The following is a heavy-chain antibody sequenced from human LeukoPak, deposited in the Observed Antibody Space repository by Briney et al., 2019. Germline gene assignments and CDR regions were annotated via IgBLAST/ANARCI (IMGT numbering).Heavy chain of an antibody. CDR1: GFTFSSYA. CDR3: ATLMTTVTTPTNRYYYYGMDV. CDR2: ISGSGGST. Sequence: GGSLRLSCAASGFTFSSYAMSWVRQAPGKGLEWVSAISGSGGSTYYADSVKGRSTISRDNSKNTLYLQMNSLRAEDTAVYYCATLMTTVTTPTNRYYYYGMDVWGQGTTVTVSS. V-gene: IGHV3-23*01. D-gene: IGHD4-17*01. J-gene: IGHJ6*02.